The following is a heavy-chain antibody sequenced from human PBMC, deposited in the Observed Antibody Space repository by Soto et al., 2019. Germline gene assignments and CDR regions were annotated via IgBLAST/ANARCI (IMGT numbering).Heavy chain of an antibody. J-gene: IGHJ4*02. CDR2: FDPEDGET. D-gene: IGHD3-10*01. CDR1: GYTFTSYG. Sequence: ASVKVSCKASGYTFTSYGISWVRQAPGKGLEWMGGFDPEDGETIYAQKFQGRVTMTEDTSTDTAYMELSSLRSEDTAVYYCAVCLRGVIIGSFDYWGQGTLVTVSS. V-gene: IGHV1-24*01. CDR3: AVCLRGVIIGSFDY.